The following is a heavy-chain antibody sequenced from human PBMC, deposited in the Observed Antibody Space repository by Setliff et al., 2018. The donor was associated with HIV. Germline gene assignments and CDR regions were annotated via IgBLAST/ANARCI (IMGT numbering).Heavy chain of an antibody. CDR1: GGSISSRSYY. Sequence: PSETLSLTCTVSGGSISSRSYYWGWIRQPPGKGLEWIGSIYYSGSTDYDPSLKSRVTISVDTSKNQFSLKLISVTAADTAVYYCATYADRESNRFDPWGQGSLVTVSS. V-gene: IGHV4-39*01. CDR2: IYYSGST. J-gene: IGHJ5*02. CDR3: ATYADRESNRFDP. D-gene: IGHD3-10*01.